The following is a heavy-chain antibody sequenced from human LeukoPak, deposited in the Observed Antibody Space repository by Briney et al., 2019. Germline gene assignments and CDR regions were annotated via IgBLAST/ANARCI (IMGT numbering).Heavy chain of an antibody. D-gene: IGHD1-1*01. CDR2: IWWNGDK. CDR3: VHTQECQLTDY. Sequence: SGPTLVNPTQTLTLTCTFSGFSLMSTGLGVTWIRQPPGKALEWLALIWWNGDKRYSPSLKKRLAISKDNSKSQVVLTVTDMDPIDTATYYCVHTQECQLTDYWGQGTLVIVSS. J-gene: IGHJ4*02. CDR1: GFSLMSTGLG. V-gene: IGHV2-5*01.